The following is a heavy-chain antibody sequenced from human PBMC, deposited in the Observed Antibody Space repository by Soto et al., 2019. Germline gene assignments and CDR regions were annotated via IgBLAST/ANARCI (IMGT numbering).Heavy chain of an antibody. J-gene: IGHJ4*02. CDR2: ISGSGGST. Sequence: EVQLLESGGGVVQPGGSLRLSCAASGFTFSSYAMSWVRQAPGKGLELVSVISGSGGSTYYADSVKGRFTISRDNSKNTLYLQMNSLKAEDTAVYSCANDIAARTIVSSSHHFDYCGQGTLVTVSS. CDR3: ANDIAARTIVSSSHHFDY. CDR1: GFTFSSYA. D-gene: IGHD6-6*01. V-gene: IGHV3-23*01.